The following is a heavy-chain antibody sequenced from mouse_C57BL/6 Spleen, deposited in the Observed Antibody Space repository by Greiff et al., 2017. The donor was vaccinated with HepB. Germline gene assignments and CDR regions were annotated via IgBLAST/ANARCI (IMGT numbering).Heavy chain of an antibody. CDR1: GFTFSSYA. V-gene: IGHV5-4*01. CDR2: ISDGGSYT. D-gene: IGHD1-1*01. Sequence: EVKVVESGGGLVKPGGSLKLSCAASGFTFSSYAMSWVRQTPEKRLEWVATISDGGSYTYYPDNVKGRFTISRDNAKNNLYLQMSHLKSEDTAMYYCARDRNLLVSFDYWGQGTTLTVSS. J-gene: IGHJ2*01. CDR3: ARDRNLLVSFDY.